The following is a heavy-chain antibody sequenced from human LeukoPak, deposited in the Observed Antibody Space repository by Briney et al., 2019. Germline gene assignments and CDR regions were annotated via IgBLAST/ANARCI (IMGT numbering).Heavy chain of an antibody. CDR1: GGSVTSGTYY. CDR2: IYYSGST. Sequence: SETQSLTCAVSGGSVTSGTYYWNWIRQPPGKGLEWIGNIYYSGSTKYNPYLQSRVTISLDTSKTQFSLKLRSVTSAGTAVYYCARSSSWYDRDAFDIWGEGTMVTVSS. J-gene: IGHJ3*02. V-gene: IGHV4-61*01. CDR3: ARSSSWYDRDAFDI. D-gene: IGHD6-13*01.